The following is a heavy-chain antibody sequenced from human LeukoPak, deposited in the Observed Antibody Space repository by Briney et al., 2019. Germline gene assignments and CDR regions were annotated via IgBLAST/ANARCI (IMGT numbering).Heavy chain of an antibody. CDR2: IKGNGFVT. CDR3: AKDTGPLMITFGGVVISYFDY. J-gene: IGHJ4*02. D-gene: IGHD3-16*01. V-gene: IGHV3-23*01. CDR1: GFIFSNYA. Sequence: GGPLRLSCAGSGFIFSNYAMSWVRQAPGKGLEWVSGIKGNGFVTYYADPVKGRFTVSRDNSKNTLSLQMNSLSAEDTAVYYCAKDTGPLMITFGGVVISYFDYWGQGALVTVSS.